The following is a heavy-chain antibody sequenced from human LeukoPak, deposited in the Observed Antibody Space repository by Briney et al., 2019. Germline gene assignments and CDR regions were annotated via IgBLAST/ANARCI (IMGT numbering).Heavy chain of an antibody. V-gene: IGHV4-61*02. CDR3: ARDGLGLYYFDY. D-gene: IGHD3/OR15-3a*01. J-gene: IGHJ4*02. CDR2: IYTSGST. CDR1: GGSISSGSYY. Sequence: TSETLSLTCTVSGGSISSGSYYWSWIRQPAGKGLEWIGRIYTSGSTNYNPSLKSRVTMSVDTSKNQFSLKLSSVTAADTAVYYCARDGLGLYYFDYWGQGTLVTVSS.